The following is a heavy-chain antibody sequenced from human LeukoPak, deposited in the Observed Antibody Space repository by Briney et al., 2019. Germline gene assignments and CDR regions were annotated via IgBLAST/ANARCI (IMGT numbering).Heavy chain of an antibody. V-gene: IGHV4-34*01. D-gene: IGHD3-10*01. Sequence: SETLSLTCAVYGGSFSGYYWSWIRQPPGKGLEWIGEINHSGSTNYNPSLKSRVTISVDTSKNQFSLKLSSVTAADTAVYYCARGTMVRLFDYWGQGTLVTVSS. CDR1: GGSFSGYY. J-gene: IGHJ4*02. CDR2: INHSGST. CDR3: ARGTMVRLFDY.